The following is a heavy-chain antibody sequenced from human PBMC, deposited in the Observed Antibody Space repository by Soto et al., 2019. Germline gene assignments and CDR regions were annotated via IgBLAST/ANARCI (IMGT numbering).Heavy chain of an antibody. D-gene: IGHD3-10*01. J-gene: IGHJ4*02. CDR3: ASSTTYYYGSGSYQ. CDR2: MNPNSGNT. Sequence: GASVKVSCKASGYTFTSYDINWVRQATGQGLEWMGWMNPNSGNTGYAQKFQGRVTMTRNTSISTAYMELSSLRSEDTVVYYCASSTTYYYGSGSYQWGQGTLVTVSS. V-gene: IGHV1-8*01. CDR1: GYTFTSYD.